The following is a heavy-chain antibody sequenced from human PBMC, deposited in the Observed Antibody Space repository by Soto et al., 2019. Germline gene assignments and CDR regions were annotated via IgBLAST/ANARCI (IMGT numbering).Heavy chain of an antibody. V-gene: IGHV3-23*01. CDR2: ISGSGGST. CDR1: GFTFSSYA. J-gene: IGHJ4*02. D-gene: IGHD4-4*01. CDR3: AKAGDYSNYYFDY. Sequence: TGGSLRLSCAASGFTFSSYAMSWVRQAPGKGLEWVSAISGSGGSTYYADSVKGRFTISRDNSKNTLYLQMNSLRAEDTAVYYCAKAGDYSNYYFDYWGQGTLVTVSS.